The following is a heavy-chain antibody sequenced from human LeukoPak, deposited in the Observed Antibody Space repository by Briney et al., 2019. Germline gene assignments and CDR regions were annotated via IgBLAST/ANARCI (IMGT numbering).Heavy chain of an antibody. CDR3: VRRSNYAFDY. J-gene: IGHJ4*02. V-gene: IGHV6-1*01. CDR2: TYYRSKWYS. CDR1: GDSVSSNSAG. Sequence: SQTLSLTCAISGDSVSSNSAGWNWIRQSPSRGLEWLGRTYYRSKWYSDYAVSVKSRITINPDTSKNQFSLQLNSVIPEDTAGYYCVRRSNYAFDYWGQGTLVTVSS. D-gene: IGHD1-26*01.